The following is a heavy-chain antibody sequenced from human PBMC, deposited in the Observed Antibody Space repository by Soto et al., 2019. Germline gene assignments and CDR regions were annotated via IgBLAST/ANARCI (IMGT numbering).Heavy chain of an antibody. D-gene: IGHD3-3*02. V-gene: IGHV3-23*01. Sequence: VQLLESGGGLVQPGGSLRLSCVGSGFPFSNYAMTWVRQAPGKGLEWVSVISGSGNNTYQADAVKGRFTISRDNSKNALYLQMSSLRAEASAVYFCAKVTVPFLEWVARYYFDYWGQGTLVTVSS. J-gene: IGHJ4*02. CDR3: AKVTVPFLEWVARYYFDY. CDR1: GFPFSNYA. CDR2: ISGSGNNT.